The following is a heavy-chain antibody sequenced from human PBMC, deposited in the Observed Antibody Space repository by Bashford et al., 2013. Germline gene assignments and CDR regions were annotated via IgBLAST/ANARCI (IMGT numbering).Heavy chain of an antibody. CDR3: ARVGGQWLTTGFQH. D-gene: IGHD6-19*01. V-gene: IGHV3-23*01. CDR1: GFTFSSYA. CDR2: ISGSGGST. J-gene: IGHJ1*01. Sequence: GGSLRLSCAASGFTFSSYAMSWVRQAPGKGLEWVSAISGSGGSTYYADSVKGRFTISRDNAKNSLYLQMNSLRAEDTAVYYCARVGGQWLTTGFQHWGQGTLVTVSS.